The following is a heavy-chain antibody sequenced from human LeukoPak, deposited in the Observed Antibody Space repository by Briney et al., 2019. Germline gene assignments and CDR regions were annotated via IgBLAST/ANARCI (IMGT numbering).Heavy chain of an antibody. D-gene: IGHD1-1*01. Sequence: PSETLSLTCTVSGGSISSSSYYWGWIRQPPGKGLEWIGSIYYSGSTYYNPSLKSRVTISVDTSKNQFSLKLSSVTAADTAVYYCASPNWSDAGWFDPWGQGTLVTVSS. J-gene: IGHJ5*02. CDR1: GGSISSSSYY. CDR3: ASPNWSDAGWFDP. CDR2: IYYSGST. V-gene: IGHV4-39*01.